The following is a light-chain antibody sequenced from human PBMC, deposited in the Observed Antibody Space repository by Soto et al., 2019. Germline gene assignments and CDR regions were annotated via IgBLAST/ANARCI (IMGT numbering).Light chain of an antibody. CDR2: DVS. J-gene: IGLJ1*01. CDR1: SNDVGGYNY. V-gene: IGLV2-11*01. CDR3: CSYAGSYTYV. Sequence: QSVLTQPRSVSGSPGQSVTISCTGTSNDVGGYNYVSWYQQHPGKAPKLMIYDVSQRPSGVPDRFSGSKSGNTASLTISGLQAEDETDYYCCSYAGSYTYVFGTGTKVTVL.